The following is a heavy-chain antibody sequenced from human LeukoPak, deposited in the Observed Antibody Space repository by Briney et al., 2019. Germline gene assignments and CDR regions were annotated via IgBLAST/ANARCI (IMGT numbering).Heavy chain of an antibody. Sequence: SETLSLTCTVSGGSISSGSYYWSWIRQPAGKGLEWIGRIYTSGSTNYNPSLKTRVTISADTSKNQFSLKLSSVTAADTAVYYCARGDYDFWSGYLDYWGQGTLVTVSS. CDR3: ARGDYDFWSGYLDY. CDR1: GGSISSGSYY. D-gene: IGHD3-3*01. CDR2: IYTSGST. J-gene: IGHJ4*02. V-gene: IGHV4-61*02.